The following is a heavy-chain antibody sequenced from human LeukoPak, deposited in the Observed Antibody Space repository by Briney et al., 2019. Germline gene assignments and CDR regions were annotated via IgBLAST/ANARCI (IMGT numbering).Heavy chain of an antibody. CDR1: GFTFSSYA. Sequence: GGSLRLSCAASGFTFSSYAMSWVRQAPGKGLKWVSAISGSGGSTYYADSVKGRFTISRDNSKNTLYLQMNSLRAEDTAVYYCARGGSYGYGFLFGYWGQGTLVTVSS. J-gene: IGHJ4*02. D-gene: IGHD5-18*01. CDR3: ARGGSYGYGFLFGY. CDR2: ISGSGGST. V-gene: IGHV3-23*01.